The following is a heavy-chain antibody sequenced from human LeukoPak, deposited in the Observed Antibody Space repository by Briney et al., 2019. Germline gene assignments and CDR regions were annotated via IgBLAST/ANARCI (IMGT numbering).Heavy chain of an antibody. CDR2: ISSGGTYE. V-gene: IGHV3-30*01. CDR3: ARDSTYYYDSGSSGPHYFDN. J-gene: IGHJ4*02. CDR1: GFTFSNYA. D-gene: IGHD3-10*01. Sequence: GKSLRLSCAASGFTFSNYAMHWVRQAPGKGLEWVSLISSGGTYEYYADSVKGRFTISRDNYKNTLYLQLDSLRAEGTAVYYCARDSTYYYDSGSSGPHYFDNWGQGTLVTVSS.